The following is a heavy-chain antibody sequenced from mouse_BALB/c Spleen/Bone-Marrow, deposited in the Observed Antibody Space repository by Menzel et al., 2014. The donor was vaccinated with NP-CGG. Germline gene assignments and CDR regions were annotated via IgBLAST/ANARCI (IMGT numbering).Heavy chain of an antibody. V-gene: IGHV1-14*01. CDR2: VNPYNDGT. J-gene: IGHJ4*01. CDR3: ARTMIYFYAMDY. D-gene: IGHD2-4*01. Sequence: EVQLQQSGPELVKPGASVRVSCKVSGYTFTNFVIYWVKQRPGQGLEWIGYVNPYNDGTKYNEKFKGKATLTSDKSSTTAYIELSSLTSEDSAVYYCARTMIYFYAMDYWGQGTSVTVSS. CDR1: GYTFTNFV.